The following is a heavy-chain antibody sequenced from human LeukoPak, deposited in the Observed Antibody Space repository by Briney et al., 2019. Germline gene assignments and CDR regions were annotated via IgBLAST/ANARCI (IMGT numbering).Heavy chain of an antibody. CDR1: GGSFTNTNYY. D-gene: IGHD6-13*01. CDR2: IYYSGST. V-gene: IGHV4-39*07. CDR3: AKEGSSWYPPPDAFDI. Sequence: SETLSLTCTVSGGSFTNTNYYWGWIRQPPGKGLEWIGSIYYSGSTNYNPSLKSRVTISVDTSKNQFSLKLSSVTAADTAVYYCAKEGSSWYPPPDAFDIWGQGTMVTVSS. J-gene: IGHJ3*02.